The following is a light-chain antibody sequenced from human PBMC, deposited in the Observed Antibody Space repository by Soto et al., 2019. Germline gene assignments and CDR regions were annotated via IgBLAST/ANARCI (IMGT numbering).Light chain of an antibody. Sequence: EVVLTQSPGTLSLSPGERVTLSCRASQSVASSYLAWYQQKPGRAPRLLFYSASSRATGIPDSFSGSGSGTDFTLTISRLAPEDFAVYYWHHFGSLPGTFGQGTNVE. V-gene: IGKV3-20*01. CDR2: SAS. J-gene: IGKJ1*01. CDR3: HHFGSLPGT. CDR1: QSVASSY.